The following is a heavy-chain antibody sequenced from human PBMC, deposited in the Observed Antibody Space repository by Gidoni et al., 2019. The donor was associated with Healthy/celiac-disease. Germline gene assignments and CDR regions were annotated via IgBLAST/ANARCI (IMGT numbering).Heavy chain of an antibody. CDR2: INHSGST. Sequence: QVQLQQWGAGLLKPSETLSLTCAVYGGSFSGYYWSWIRQPPGKGLEWIGEINHSGSTNYNPSLKSRVTISVDTSKNQFSLKLSSVTAADTAVYYCASKVVKTVPMDVWGQGTTVTVSS. CDR3: ASKVVKTVPMDV. J-gene: IGHJ6*02. D-gene: IGHD3-22*01. V-gene: IGHV4-34*01. CDR1: GGSFSGYY.